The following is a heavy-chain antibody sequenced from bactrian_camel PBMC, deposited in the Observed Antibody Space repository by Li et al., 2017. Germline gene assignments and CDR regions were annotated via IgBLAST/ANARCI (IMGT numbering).Heavy chain of an antibody. D-gene: IGHD6*01. CDR1: GFTFDDYA. CDR3: ATADRLLGWSTVVSGDFGY. J-gene: IGHJ6*01. CDR2: ISWSGDST. V-gene: IGHV3-1*01. Sequence: VQLVESGGGLVQPGGSLRLSCAASGFTFDDYAMGWIRQAPGKGLEWVSTISWSGDSTNYADSVKGQFTISRDNAKNTAYLQMNSLKPEDTAVYYCATADRLLGWSTVVSGDFGYWGQGTQVTVS.